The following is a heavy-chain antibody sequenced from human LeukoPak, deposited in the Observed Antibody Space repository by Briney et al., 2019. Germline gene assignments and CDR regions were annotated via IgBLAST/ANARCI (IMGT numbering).Heavy chain of an antibody. Sequence: GESLRISCKGSGYSFTSYWISWVRQMPGKGLEWMGRIDPSDSYTNYSPSFQGHVTISADKSISTAYLQWSSLKASDTAMYYCARHGPYYDILTGSTNWFDPRGQGTLVTVSS. CDR2: IDPSDSYT. J-gene: IGHJ5*02. CDR1: GYSFTSYW. D-gene: IGHD3-9*01. CDR3: ARHGPYYDILTGSTNWFDP. V-gene: IGHV5-10-1*01.